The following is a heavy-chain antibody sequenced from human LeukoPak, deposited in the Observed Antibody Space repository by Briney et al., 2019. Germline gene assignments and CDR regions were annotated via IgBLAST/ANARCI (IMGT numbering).Heavy chain of an antibody. CDR3: ARDAGTSPGSSSYFDY. Sequence: ASVKVSCKASGYTFTGYYMHWVRQAPGQGLEWMGWINPNSGGTNYAQKFQGRVTMTRDTSISTAYMEPSRLRSDDTAVYYCARDAGTSPGSSSYFDYWGQGTLVTVSS. D-gene: IGHD1-1*01. CDR2: INPNSGGT. V-gene: IGHV1-2*02. J-gene: IGHJ4*02. CDR1: GYTFTGYY.